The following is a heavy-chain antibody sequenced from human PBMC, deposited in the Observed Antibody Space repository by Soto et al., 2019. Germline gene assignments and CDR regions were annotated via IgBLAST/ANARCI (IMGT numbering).Heavy chain of an antibody. CDR1: GGFVNSDTHS. CDR2: IYSGGST. D-gene: IGHD2-2*01. J-gene: IGHJ6*02. Sequence: SETLSLTCTVSGGFVNSDTHSWSWIRQTPGKRLEWIGFIYSGGSTKNPSLRSRVTMSVDTSKNQFSLKLRSVVAADTAVYHCARFVRSCSATTCSTRADVWGQGITVTVSS. V-gene: IGHV4-61*01. CDR3: ARFVRSCSATTCSTRADV.